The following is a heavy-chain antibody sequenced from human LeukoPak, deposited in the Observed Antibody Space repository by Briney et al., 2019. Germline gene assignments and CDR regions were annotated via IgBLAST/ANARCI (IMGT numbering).Heavy chain of an antibody. V-gene: IGHV1-18*01. J-gene: IGHJ4*02. CDR1: GYTFTSYG. D-gene: IGHD3-22*01. Sequence: ASVKVSCKASGYTFTSYGISWVRQAPGQGLEWMGWISAYNGNTEYAQKLQGRVTVTTDTSTSTAYMELRSLRSDDTAVYYRARDRYEYYYDSSGYLFDYWGQGTLVTVSS. CDR3: ARDRYEYYYDSSGYLFDY. CDR2: ISAYNGNT.